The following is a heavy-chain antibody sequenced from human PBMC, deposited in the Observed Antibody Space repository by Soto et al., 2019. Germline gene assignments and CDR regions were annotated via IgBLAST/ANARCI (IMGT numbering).Heavy chain of an antibody. CDR2: ISYDGSNK. CDR1: GFTFSSYA. Sequence: GGSLRLSCAASGFTFSSYAMHWVRQAPGKGLEWVAVISYDGSNKYYADSVKGRFTISRDNSKNTLYLQMNSLRAEDTAVYCCARPDYPDYGDNPTPFDYWGQGTLVTVSS. V-gene: IGHV3-30-3*01. J-gene: IGHJ4*02. CDR3: ARPDYPDYGDNPTPFDY. D-gene: IGHD4-17*01.